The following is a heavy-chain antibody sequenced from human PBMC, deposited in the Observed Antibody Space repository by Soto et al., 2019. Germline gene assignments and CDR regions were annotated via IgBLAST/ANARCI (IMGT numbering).Heavy chain of an antibody. Sequence: SVKVSCKASGGTFSSYAISWVRQAPGQGLEWMGGIIPIFGTANYAQKFQGRVTITADESTSTAYMELSSLRSEDTAVYYCARDYYDSSGYSPYYYYYGMDVWGQGTTVTRLL. CDR1: GGTFSSYA. D-gene: IGHD3-22*01. V-gene: IGHV1-69*13. J-gene: IGHJ6*02. CDR2: IIPIFGTA. CDR3: ARDYYDSSGYSPYYYYYGMDV.